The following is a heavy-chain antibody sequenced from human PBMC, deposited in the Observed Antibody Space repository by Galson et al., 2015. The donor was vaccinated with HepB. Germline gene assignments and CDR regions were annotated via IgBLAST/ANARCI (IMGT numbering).Heavy chain of an antibody. CDR1: GYKFTSYY. Sequence: SVKVSCKASGYKFTSYYMHWVRQAPGQGLEWMGIINPSGGSTDYAQKFRGRLTMTRDTSTSTVFMELSSLRSEDTAVYYCARGAAPLEMATISRWFDPWGQGTLVTVSS. CDR2: INPSGGST. CDR3: ARGAAPLEMATISRWFDP. D-gene: IGHD5-24*01. V-gene: IGHV1-46*03. J-gene: IGHJ5*02.